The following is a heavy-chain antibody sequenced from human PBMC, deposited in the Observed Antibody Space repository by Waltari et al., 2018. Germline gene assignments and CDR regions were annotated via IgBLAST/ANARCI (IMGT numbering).Heavy chain of an antibody. J-gene: IGHJ4*02. D-gene: IGHD3-22*01. CDR1: GGTFSSYA. CDR3: ARAPRGGYYDHYCDY. CDR2: IIPICGTA. V-gene: IGHV1-69*05. Sequence: QVQLVQSGAEVKKPGSSVKVSCKASGGTFSSYAISWLRQAPGQGLEWMGGIIPICGTANYAQKVQGRVTIPTDECTSKAYMGLSSLRSEDTAVYYWARAPRGGYYDHYCDYWGQGTLVTVSS.